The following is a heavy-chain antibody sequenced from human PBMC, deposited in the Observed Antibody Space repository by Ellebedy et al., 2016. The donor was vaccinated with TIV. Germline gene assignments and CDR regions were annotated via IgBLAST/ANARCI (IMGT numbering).Heavy chain of an antibody. D-gene: IGHD5-24*01. V-gene: IGHV3-30*18. CDR2: ISYDGSKK. J-gene: IGHJ3*02. Sequence: GESLKISCAAYGFPFSSYGIDWVRQAPGKGLEWVAGISYDGSKKYDVDSVKGRFTISRDNSKHTLYLQMNSLRAEDTAVYYCAKGDGYNRPDAFDIWGQGTMVTVSS. CDR1: GFPFSSYG. CDR3: AKGDGYNRPDAFDI.